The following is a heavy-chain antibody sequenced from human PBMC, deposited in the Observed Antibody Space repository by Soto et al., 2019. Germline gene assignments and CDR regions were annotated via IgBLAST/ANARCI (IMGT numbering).Heavy chain of an antibody. CDR2: IYHTGST. D-gene: IGHD5-12*01. Sequence: SEPVSLTYAVSEVTISIGGYFWSWIRQPPGKGLEWIGYIYHTGSTYSNPSLKCRITMTLDTSKNQSPLKLSSVTAADTAVYYCASGRGYSGYDWHYDWFHPWGQGTLVTVSS. V-gene: IGHV4-30-2*01. CDR3: ASGRGYSGYDWHYDWFHP. CDR1: EVTISIGGYF. J-gene: IGHJ5*02.